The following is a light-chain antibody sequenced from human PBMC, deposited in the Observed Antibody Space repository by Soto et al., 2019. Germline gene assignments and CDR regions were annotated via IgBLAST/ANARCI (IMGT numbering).Light chain of an antibody. V-gene: IGKV3-15*01. CDR2: DTS. CDR1: QSVSSY. CDR3: QQHSNWPPIT. Sequence: TQSPGTLSVSLVLISSRSCTASQSVSSYLAWYQQKPGQAPRLLIYDTSTRATGIPARFSGSGSGTEFTLTISSLKSEDFAVYSCQQHSNWPPITFGQGTRLEI. J-gene: IGKJ5*01.